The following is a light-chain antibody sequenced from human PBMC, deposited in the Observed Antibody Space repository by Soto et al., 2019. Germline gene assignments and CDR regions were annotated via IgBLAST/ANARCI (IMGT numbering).Light chain of an antibody. CDR1: QSVSSSY. CDR3: RPYGGSPLVT. CDR2: GTS. Sequence: EIVLTQSPGTLSLSPGERATLSCRASQSVSSSYLAWYQQKPGQAPRLLIYGTSSRATGIPDRFSGSGSGTDFTLTIIRLEPEDFAVYFCRPYGGSPLVTFGQGTRLEIK. J-gene: IGKJ5*01. V-gene: IGKV3-20*01.